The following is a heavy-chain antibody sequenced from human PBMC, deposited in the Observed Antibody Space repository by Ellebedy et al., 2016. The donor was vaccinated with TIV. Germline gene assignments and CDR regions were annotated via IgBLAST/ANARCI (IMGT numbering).Heavy chain of an antibody. D-gene: IGHD5-18*01. CDR2: IYSGGAT. V-gene: IGHV3-66*01. CDR1: GFTVSSNY. CDR3: ARKYIYGFD. J-gene: IGHJ4*02. Sequence: PGGSLRLSCTASGFTVSSNYMSWVRQAPGKGLEWVSVIYSGGATSYADSVKGRFTISRDNSKNTLYLQMNSLRVEDTAVYYCARKYIYGFDWGQGTLVTVSS.